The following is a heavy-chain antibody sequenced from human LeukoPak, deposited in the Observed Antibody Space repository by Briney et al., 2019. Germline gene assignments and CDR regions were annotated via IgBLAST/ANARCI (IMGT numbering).Heavy chain of an antibody. CDR3: ARGTATFDY. CDR1: GGSISSSSYY. V-gene: IGHV4-39*01. D-gene: IGHD6-25*01. Sequence: SETLSLTCTVSGGSISSSSYYWGWIRQPPGKGLEWIGSIYYSGSTYYNPSLKSRVTISVDTSKNQFSLKLSSVTAADTAVYYCARGTATFDYWGQGTLVTVSS. J-gene: IGHJ4*02. CDR2: IYYSGST.